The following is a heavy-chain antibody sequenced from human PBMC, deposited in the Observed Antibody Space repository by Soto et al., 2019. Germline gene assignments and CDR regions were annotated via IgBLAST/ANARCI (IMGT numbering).Heavy chain of an antibody. V-gene: IGHV3-23*01. CDR2: ISGGGSST. J-gene: IGHJ5*02. CDR3: AKGQDIPIFDHFDP. CDR1: GFPFGAYA. Sequence: PXESPRLSCAASGFPFGAYAMNWVRQAPGKGLEWVSSISGGGSSTYYADSVKGRFTVSRDNSKNTLYLEMNSLGDDDTAVYYCAKGQDIPIFDHFDPWGPGTLVTVSS. D-gene: IGHD3-3*01.